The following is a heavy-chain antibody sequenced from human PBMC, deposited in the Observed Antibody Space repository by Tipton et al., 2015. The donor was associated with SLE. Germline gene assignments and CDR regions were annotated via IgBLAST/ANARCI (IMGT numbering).Heavy chain of an antibody. CDR2: MNPNSGNT. Sequence: SGAEVKVSCKASGYTFTSHDINWVRQATGQGLEWMGCMNPNSGNTGYAQKFQGRVTMTRNTSISTAYMELSSLRSEDTAVYYCARVSGVGVPHSRFDPWGQGTLVTVSS. V-gene: IGHV1-8*01. CDR3: ARVSGVGVPHSRFDP. D-gene: IGHD1-26*01. J-gene: IGHJ5*02. CDR1: GYTFTSHD.